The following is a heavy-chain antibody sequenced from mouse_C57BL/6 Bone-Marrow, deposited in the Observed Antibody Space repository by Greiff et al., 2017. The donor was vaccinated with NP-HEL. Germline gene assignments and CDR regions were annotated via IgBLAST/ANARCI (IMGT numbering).Heavy chain of an antibody. V-gene: IGHV1-69*01. D-gene: IGHD1-1*01. CDR1: GYTFTSYW. J-gene: IGHJ1*03. CDR2: IDPSDSYT. CDR3: AREIFGNYDGSYWYFDV. Sequence: QVQLQQPGAELVMPGASVKLSCKASGYTFTSYWMHWVKQRPGQGLEWIGEIDPSDSYTNYNQKFKGKSTLTVDTSSSTAYMPLRSLTSEDSAVYYCAREIFGNYDGSYWYFDVWGTGTTVTVSS.